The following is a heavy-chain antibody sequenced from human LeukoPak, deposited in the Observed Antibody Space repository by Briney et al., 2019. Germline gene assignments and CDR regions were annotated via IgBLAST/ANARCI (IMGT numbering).Heavy chain of an antibody. CDR3: ARSVASYYGPGNAFDI. D-gene: IGHD1-26*01. J-gene: IGHJ3*02. CDR1: GYTFTSYV. CDR2: INAGNGNT. Sequence: ASVKVSCKASGYTFTSYVMHWVRQAPGQRLEWMGWINAGNGNTKYSQKFQGRVTITRDTSASTAYMELSSLRSDDTAVYYCARSVASYYGPGNAFDIWGQGTMVTVSS. V-gene: IGHV1-3*01.